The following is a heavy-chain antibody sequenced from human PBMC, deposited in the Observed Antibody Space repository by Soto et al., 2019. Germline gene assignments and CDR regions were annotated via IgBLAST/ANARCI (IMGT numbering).Heavy chain of an antibody. CDR2: ISYDGSNK. CDR3: ARGPNRVSANGSRYDGMDV. J-gene: IGHJ6*02. Sequence: QVQLVESGGGVVQPGRSLRLSCAASGFTFSSYAMHWVRQAPGKGLEWVAVISYDGSNKYYADSVKGRFTISRDNFKNWPYLQMNSLRAEGMAVYYCARGPNRVSANGSRYDGMDVWCQGTKVTVSS. CDR1: GFTFSSYA. D-gene: IGHD2-8*01. V-gene: IGHV3-30-3*01.